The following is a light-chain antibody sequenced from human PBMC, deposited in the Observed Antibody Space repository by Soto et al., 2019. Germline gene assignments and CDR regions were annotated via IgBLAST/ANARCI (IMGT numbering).Light chain of an antibody. CDR2: GAS. CDR3: QQYGSSPGT. V-gene: IGKV3-20*01. J-gene: IGKJ1*01. CDR1: QSVSCSY. Sequence: EIVLTQSPGTLSLSPGERATLSCRASQSVSCSYLAWYQQKPGQAPRLLIYGASSRATGIPDRFSGSGSGTDFTLTISRLEPEDFAVYYCQQYGSSPGTFGQGTKVDIK.